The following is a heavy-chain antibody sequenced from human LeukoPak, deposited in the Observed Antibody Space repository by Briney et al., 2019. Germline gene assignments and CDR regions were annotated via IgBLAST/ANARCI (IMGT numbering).Heavy chain of an antibody. Sequence: SETLSLTCAVSGGSISSSTTYWGWIRQPPGKGLEWIASIFYSGRTWNNPSLKSRVTISVDTSKNQFSLKVSAVTAADTAVYYCARQGTYYDKIYYFDYWGQGTLVTVSS. V-gene: IGHV4-39*01. CDR2: IFYSGRT. CDR1: GGSISSSTTY. J-gene: IGHJ4*02. CDR3: ARQGTYYDKIYYFDY. D-gene: IGHD3-16*01.